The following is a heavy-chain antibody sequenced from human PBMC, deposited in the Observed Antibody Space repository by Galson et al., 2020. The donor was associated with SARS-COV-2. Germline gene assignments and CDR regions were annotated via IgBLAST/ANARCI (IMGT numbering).Heavy chain of an antibody. V-gene: IGHV4-34*01. CDR3: ASSPVRYFDWLFHTDVPYYFDY. CDR2: INHSGST. Sequence: SETLSLTCAVYGGSFSGYYWSWIRQPPGKGLEWIGEINHSGSTNYNPSLKSRVTISVDTSKNQFSLKPSSVTAADTAVYYCASSPVRYFDWLFHTDVPYYFDYWGQGTLVTVSS. J-gene: IGHJ4*02. D-gene: IGHD3-9*01. CDR1: GGSFSGYY.